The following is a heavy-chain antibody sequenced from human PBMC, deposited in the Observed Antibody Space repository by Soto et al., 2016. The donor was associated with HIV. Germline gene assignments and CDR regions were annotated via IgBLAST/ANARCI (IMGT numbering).Heavy chain of an antibody. D-gene: IGHD5-12*01. CDR1: GYNFIRYG. CDR3: AADYYDITGYDNY. Sequence: QVKLVQSGAEVKKPGASVKVSCKASGYNFIRYGFTWVRQAPGQGLEWMGWINPNSGGTKYAQKFQGRVTLTRDTSISTAYMDLTRLTSDDTAVYWCAADYYDITGYDNYWGQGTLVTVSS. J-gene: IGHJ4*02. V-gene: IGHV1-2*02. CDR2: INPNSGGT.